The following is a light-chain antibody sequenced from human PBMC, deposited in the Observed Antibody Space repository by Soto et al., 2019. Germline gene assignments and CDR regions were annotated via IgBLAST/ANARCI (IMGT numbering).Light chain of an antibody. V-gene: IGKV3-20*01. CDR1: QSISSSY. CDR3: QQYGSSPRFT. J-gene: IGKJ3*01. CDR2: GAS. Sequence: EIVLTQSPGTLSLSPGERATLSCKASQSISSSYIAWYQQKPGQAPRLLIYGASSRATGIPDRFSGSGSGTDFTLTISRLEPEDFAVYYGQQYGSSPRFTFGPGTKVDMK.